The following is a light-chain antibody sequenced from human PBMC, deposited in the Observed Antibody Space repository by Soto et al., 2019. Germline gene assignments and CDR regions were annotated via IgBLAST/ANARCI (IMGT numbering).Light chain of an antibody. CDR1: RSVRHD. CDR3: HQYNYFTPVT. CDR2: AAX. J-gene: IGKJ1*01. V-gene: IGKV3-15*01. Sequence: EILLTQSPGTLLVSLGERATVSXRSRRSVRHDLAWYQQKTVXXTRLXXXAAXTRANGIAARLSGSGSGTESVLNISSMHTEASAVYYCHQYNYFTPVTFGQGTKVDIK.